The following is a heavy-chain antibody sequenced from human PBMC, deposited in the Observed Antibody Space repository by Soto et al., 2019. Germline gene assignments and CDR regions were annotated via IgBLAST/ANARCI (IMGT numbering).Heavy chain of an antibody. Sequence: QVQLVQSGAEVREPGASVKVSCKASGYSFTSLDINWVRQTAGQGLEWMGWMQPSTGRTGYAQKFQGRVTMTRDTSINTAYMELTTLTSDDTAFDYFARGVSAGVDYWGQGTLVTVSS. D-gene: IGHD3-10*01. CDR1: GYSFTSLD. J-gene: IGHJ4*02. CDR3: ARGVSAGVDY. CDR2: MQPSTGRT. V-gene: IGHV1-8*01.